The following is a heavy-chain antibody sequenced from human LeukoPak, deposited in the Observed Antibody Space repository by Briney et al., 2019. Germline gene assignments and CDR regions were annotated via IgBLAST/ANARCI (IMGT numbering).Heavy chain of an antibody. CDR2: IWYDGSNK. Sequence: GGSLRLSCAASGFTFSDSYMSWVRQAPGKGLEWVAVIWYDGSNKYYADSVKGRFTISRDNSKNTLYLQVNSLRAEDTAVYYCARDLCSSTSCVVYMDVWGKGTTVTVSS. CDR3: ARDLCSSTSCVVYMDV. V-gene: IGHV3-33*08. D-gene: IGHD2-2*01. J-gene: IGHJ6*03. CDR1: GFTFSDSY.